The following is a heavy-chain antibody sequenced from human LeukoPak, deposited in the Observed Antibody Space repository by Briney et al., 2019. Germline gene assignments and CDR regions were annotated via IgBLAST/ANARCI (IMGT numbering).Heavy chain of an antibody. J-gene: IGHJ4*02. D-gene: IGHD5-24*01. Sequence: PGGSLRLSCAASGFTFSSYAMHWVRQAPGKGLEWVAVISYDGSNKYYADSVKGRFTISRDNSKNTLYLQMNSLRAEDTAVYYXARDRARSWRWLQPYYFDYWGQGTLVTVSS. CDR3: ARDRARSWRWLQPYYFDY. CDR1: GFTFSSYA. V-gene: IGHV3-30*04. CDR2: ISYDGSNK.